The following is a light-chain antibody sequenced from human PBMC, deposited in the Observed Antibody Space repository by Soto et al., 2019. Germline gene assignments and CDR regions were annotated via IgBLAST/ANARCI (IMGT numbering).Light chain of an antibody. CDR3: LQDYNYPFT. J-gene: IGKJ4*01. Sequence: AVQLTQSPSSLSASVGDRVTITCRASQGIRTDLGWYQQSPGKAPKVLIFGASSLQSGVPSRFSGSGSGTDFTLTISSLQPEDFATYYCLQDYNYPFTFGGGTKVDIK. CDR1: QGIRTD. CDR2: GAS. V-gene: IGKV1-6*01.